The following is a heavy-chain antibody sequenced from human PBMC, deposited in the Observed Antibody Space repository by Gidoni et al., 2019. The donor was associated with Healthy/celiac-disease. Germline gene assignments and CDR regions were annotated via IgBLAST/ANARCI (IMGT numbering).Heavy chain of an antibody. CDR3: VKVTGDGYNYYYGMDV. Sequence: QVQLVESGGCVVQPGRSLRLSCAASGFAFRSYGMDWVRQAPGKGLEWVSVISYEGSNKYYADSVKGRFTISRDNSKNTLYLQMNSLRAEDTSVYYCVKVTGDGYNYYYGMDVWGQGPTVTVSS. D-gene: IGHD5-12*01. V-gene: IGHV3-30*18. CDR2: ISYEGSNK. CDR1: GFAFRSYG. J-gene: IGHJ6*02.